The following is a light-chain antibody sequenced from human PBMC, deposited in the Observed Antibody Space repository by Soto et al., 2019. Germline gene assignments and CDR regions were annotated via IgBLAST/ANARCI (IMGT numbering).Light chain of an antibody. CDR2: DAS. CDR1: QSISSW. J-gene: IGKJ1*01. CDR3: QQYNSYWT. V-gene: IGKV1-5*01. Sequence: DIQMTQSPSTLSASVGYRVTITGRASQSISSWLAGHQQKPGKAPKLLIYDASSLKSGVTSKFSGSGSGTYFTLIISSLQHDDFATYYCQQYNSYWTFGQGTKVEIK.